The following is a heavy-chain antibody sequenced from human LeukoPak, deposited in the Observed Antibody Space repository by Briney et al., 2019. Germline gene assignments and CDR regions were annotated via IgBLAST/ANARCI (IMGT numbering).Heavy chain of an antibody. D-gene: IGHD6-13*01. CDR1: GFTFSSYS. V-gene: IGHV3-21*04. CDR3: AKDITPSIAAAGTKSGFDY. Sequence: GGSLRLSCAASGFTFSSYSMNWVRQAPGKGLEWVSSISSSSSYIYYADSVKGRFTISRDNAKNSLYLQMNSLRAEDTALYYCAKDITPSIAAAGTKSGFDYWGQGTLVTVSS. CDR2: ISSSSSYI. J-gene: IGHJ4*02.